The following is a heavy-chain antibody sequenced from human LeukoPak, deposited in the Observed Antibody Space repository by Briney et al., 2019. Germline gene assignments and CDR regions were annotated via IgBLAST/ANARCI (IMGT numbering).Heavy chain of an antibody. CDR2: ISASGGST. D-gene: IGHD3-22*01. CDR1: GFTFSSSA. CDR3: AKGTHYYDSSGSSDY. V-gene: IGHV3-23*01. Sequence: PGGSLRLSCAASGFTFSSSAMSWVRQVPGKGLEWVSGISASGGSTYYADSVKGRFTISRDNSKNTLYLQMNSLRAEDTAVYYCAKGTHYYDSSGSSDYWGQGTLVTVSS. J-gene: IGHJ4*02.